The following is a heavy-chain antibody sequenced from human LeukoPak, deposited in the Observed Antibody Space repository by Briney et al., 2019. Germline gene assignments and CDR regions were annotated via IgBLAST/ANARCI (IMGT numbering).Heavy chain of an antibody. CDR2: FKSKAAGGTT. J-gene: IGHJ4*02. Sequence: SGGSLRLSCAASGFSFSDSWMTWVRQAPQKGLEWVGHFKSKAAGGTTDYAAPVKGRFTISRDDSINTVYLQLDSLKTEDTAVCYCATGRTYWGQGTLVTVSS. CDR1: GFSFSDSW. D-gene: IGHD1-1*01. CDR3: ATGRTY. V-gene: IGHV3-15*01.